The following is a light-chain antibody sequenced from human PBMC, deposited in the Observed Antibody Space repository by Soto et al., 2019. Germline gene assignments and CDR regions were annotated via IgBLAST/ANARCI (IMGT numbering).Light chain of an antibody. Sequence: IQMTQSPSSLSASVGVIVTVICRPSESISTYSNWYYHNTGKSPKLLIYAASNLQSGVPSRFSGSGSGTDFTLTIRSLQPEDFATYYCQQSYSIPRTFGQGTKVDTK. J-gene: IGKJ2*01. V-gene: IGKV1-39*01. CDR3: QQSYSIPRT. CDR2: AAS. CDR1: ESISTY.